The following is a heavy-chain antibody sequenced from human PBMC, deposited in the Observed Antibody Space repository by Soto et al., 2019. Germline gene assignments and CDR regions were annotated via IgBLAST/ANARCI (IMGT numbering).Heavy chain of an antibody. J-gene: IGHJ6*01. CDR3: TRAGSDPGNFYISNYYAMDV. V-gene: IGHV3-53*01. Sequence: PVGSLTLACAASGFSVSIDEMSWVRQAPGKGLDWVSLIYSGGDTYYADSVKGRFTISRDISSNTIYLHMTSLRADDTAIYYCTRAGSDPGNFYISNYYAMDVWG. CDR2: IYSGGDT. D-gene: IGHD3-10*01. CDR1: GFSVSIDE.